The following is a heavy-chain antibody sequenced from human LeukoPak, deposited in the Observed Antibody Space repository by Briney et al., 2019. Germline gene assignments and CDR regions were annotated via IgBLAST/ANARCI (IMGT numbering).Heavy chain of an antibody. CDR1: GFTFSSYG. D-gene: IGHD6-6*01. Sequence: PGGSLRLSCAASGFTFSSYGMHWVRQAPGKGLEWVAVIWYDGSNKYYADSVKGRFTISRDNSKNTLYLQMNSLRAEDTAVYYCAKDGYSSSSLGYWGQGTLVTVYS. CDR2: IWYDGSNK. CDR3: AKDGYSSSSLGY. V-gene: IGHV3-33*06. J-gene: IGHJ4*02.